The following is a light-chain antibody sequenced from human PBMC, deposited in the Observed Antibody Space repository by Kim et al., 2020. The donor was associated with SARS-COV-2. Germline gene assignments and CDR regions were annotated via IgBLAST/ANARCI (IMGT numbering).Light chain of an antibody. CDR2: DVT. CDR1: NSDVGAYNY. V-gene: IGLV2-14*01. CDR3: SSYTSSSPSWV. J-gene: IGLJ3*02. Sequence: QSALTQPASVSGSPGQSITISCTGTNSDVGAYNYVSWYQQYPGRAPQLMIYDVTKRPSGVSNRFSGSKSGNTASLTISGLQAEDEADYYCSSYTSSSPSWVFGGGTKLTVL.